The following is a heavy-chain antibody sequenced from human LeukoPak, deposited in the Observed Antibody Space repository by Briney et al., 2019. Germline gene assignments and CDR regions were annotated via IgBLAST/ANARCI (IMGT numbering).Heavy chain of an antibody. Sequence: GGSLRLSCAAPGFTFSSYAMSWVRQAPGKGLEWVSAISGSGGSTYYADSVKGRFTISRDNSKNTLYLQMNSLRAEDTAVYYCAKGSNYDSSGYYYDYFAYWGQGTLVTVSS. CDR3: AKGSNYDSSGYYYDYFAY. J-gene: IGHJ4*02. V-gene: IGHV3-23*01. CDR1: GFTFSSYA. CDR2: ISGSGGST. D-gene: IGHD3-22*01.